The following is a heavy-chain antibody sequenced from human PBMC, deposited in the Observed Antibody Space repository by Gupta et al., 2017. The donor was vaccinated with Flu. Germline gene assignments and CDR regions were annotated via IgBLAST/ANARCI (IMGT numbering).Heavy chain of an antibody. D-gene: IGHD1-26*01. J-gene: IGHJ5*02. CDR2: ISWDGGST. Sequence: EVQLVESGGVVVQPGGSLRLSCEASGFTFADSPMHWVREAPGKGLEWVSLISWDGGSTYYADSVKGRFTISRDNSKNSLYLQMNSLRTEDTALYYCAKDMGDSGSQLGWNWFDPWGQGTLVTVSS. CDR1: GFTFADSP. V-gene: IGHV3-43*01. CDR3: AKDMGDSGSQLGWNWFDP.